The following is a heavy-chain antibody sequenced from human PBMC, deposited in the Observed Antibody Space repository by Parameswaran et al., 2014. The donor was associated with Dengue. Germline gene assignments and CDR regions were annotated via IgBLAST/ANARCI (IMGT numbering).Heavy chain of an antibody. J-gene: IGHJ4*02. CDR1: GLTFSSYG. CDR3: AKELDRWNDVSNYFDY. Sequence: SLKISCEASGLTFSSYGMHWVRQAPGKGLEWVALISYDGSHKYYADSVKGRFTISRDNSKNTLYLQMNSLRPEDTAVYYCAKELDRWNDVSNYFDYWGQGSLVTVSS. CDR2: ISYDGSHK. D-gene: IGHD1-1*01. V-gene: IGHV3-30*18.